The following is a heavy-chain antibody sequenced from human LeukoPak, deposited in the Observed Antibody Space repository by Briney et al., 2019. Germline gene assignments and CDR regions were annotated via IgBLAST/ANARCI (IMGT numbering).Heavy chain of an antibody. CDR3: AKELAAALRRGDYFDY. CDR1: GFTFSSYG. D-gene: IGHD6-13*01. V-gene: IGHV3-30*18. J-gene: IGHJ4*02. CDR2: ISYDGSNK. Sequence: GGSLRLSCAASGFTFSSYGMHWVRQAPGKGLEWVAVISYDGSNKYYADSVKGRFTISRDNSKNTLYLQMNSLRAEDTAVYYCAKELAAALRRGDYFDYWGQGTLVTVSS.